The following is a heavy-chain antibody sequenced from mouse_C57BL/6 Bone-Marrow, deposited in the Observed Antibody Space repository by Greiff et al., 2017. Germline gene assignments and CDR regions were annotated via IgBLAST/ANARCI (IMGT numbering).Heavy chain of an antibody. J-gene: IGHJ4*01. CDR3: ARDWGWCRFYAMDY. CDR2: ISDGGSYT. D-gene: IGHD1-1*02. V-gene: IGHV5-4*01. Sequence: EVNVVESGGGLVKPGGSLKLSCAASGFTFSSYAMSWVRQTPEKRLEWVATISDGGSYTYYPDNVKGRFTISRDNAKNNLYLQMSHLKSEDTAMYYCARDWGWCRFYAMDYWGQGTSVTVSS. CDR1: GFTFSSYA.